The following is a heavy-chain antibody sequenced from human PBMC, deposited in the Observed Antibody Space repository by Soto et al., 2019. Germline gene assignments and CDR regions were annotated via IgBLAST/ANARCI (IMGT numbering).Heavy chain of an antibody. D-gene: IGHD2-15*01. CDR3: ARTIGYCSGGSCDSQYYYYGMDV. J-gene: IGHJ6*02. Sequence: QVQLVQSGAEVKKPGASVKVSCKASGYTFTGYYMHWVRQAPGQGLEWMGWINPNSGGTNYAQKFQGWVTMTRDTSISTAYMELGRLGTDDTAVYYCARTIGYCSGGSCDSQYYYYGMDVWGQGTTVTVSS. V-gene: IGHV1-2*04. CDR2: INPNSGGT. CDR1: GYTFTGYY.